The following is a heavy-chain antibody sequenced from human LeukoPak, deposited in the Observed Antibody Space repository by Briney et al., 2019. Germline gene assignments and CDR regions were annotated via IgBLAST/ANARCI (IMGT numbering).Heavy chain of an antibody. CDR1: GGSISSYY. J-gene: IGHJ4*02. D-gene: IGHD4-17*01. CDR2: IYTSGST. V-gene: IGHV4-4*07. CDR3: ARDLMSTVTIRYFDY. Sequence: SETLSLTCTVSGGSISSYYWSWIRQPAGKGLEWIGRIYTSGSTNYNPSLKSRVTMSVDTSKNQFSLKLSSVTAADTAVYYCARDLMSTVTIRYFDYWGQGTLVTVSS.